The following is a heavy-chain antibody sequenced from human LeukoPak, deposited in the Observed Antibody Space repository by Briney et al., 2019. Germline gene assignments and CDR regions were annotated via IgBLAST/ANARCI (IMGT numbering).Heavy chain of an antibody. CDR2: MNPNSGNT. D-gene: IGHD6-19*01. J-gene: IGHJ4*02. V-gene: IGHV1-8*01. CDR3: ARVDVAGFYYFDY. CDR1: GYTFTSYD. Sequence: GASVTVSCKASGYTFTSYDINWVRQATGQGLEWMGWMNPNSGNTGYAQKFQGRVTMTRNTSISTAYMELSSLRSEDTAVYYCARVDVAGFYYFDYWGQGTLVTVSS.